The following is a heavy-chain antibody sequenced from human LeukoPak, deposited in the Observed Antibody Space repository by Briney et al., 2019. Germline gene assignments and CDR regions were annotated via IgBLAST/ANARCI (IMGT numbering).Heavy chain of an antibody. J-gene: IGHJ4*02. D-gene: IGHD6-6*01. CDR1: GFTFSDYW. CDR3: ARRGDSSSRPSPIDY. V-gene: IGHV3-7*01. CDR2: IKQGGSQR. Sequence: PGGSLRLSCTASGFTFSDYWMTWVRQAPGKGPEWVANIKQGGSQRYYVDSVRGRFTISRDNAKNSLFLQMNGLRAEDTAVYYCARRGDSSSRPSPIDYWGQGTLVTVSS.